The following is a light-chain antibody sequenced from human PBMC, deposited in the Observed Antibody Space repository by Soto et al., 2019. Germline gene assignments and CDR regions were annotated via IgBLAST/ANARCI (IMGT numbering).Light chain of an antibody. Sequence: EIVLTQSPATLSLSPWEIATLSCRASQSVSSYLAWYQQKPGQAPRLLIYDASNRATGIPARFSGSGSGTDFTLTISRLEPEDFAVYYCQQYGSSPPWTFGQGTKVDIK. J-gene: IGKJ1*01. CDR1: QSVSSY. CDR2: DAS. V-gene: IGKV3-20*01. CDR3: QQYGSSPPWT.